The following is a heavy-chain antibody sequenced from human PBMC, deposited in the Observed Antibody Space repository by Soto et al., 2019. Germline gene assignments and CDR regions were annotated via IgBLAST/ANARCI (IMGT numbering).Heavy chain of an antibody. CDR3: ATDLAVAGTGLNYYYVMDV. J-gene: IGHJ6*02. V-gene: IGHV3-49*03. CDR2: IRSKAYGGTT. Sequence: PGGSLRLSCTASGFTFGDYAMSWFRQAPGKGLEWVGFIRSKAYGGTTEYAASVKGRFTISRDNSKNTLYLQMNSLRAEDTAVYYCATDLAVAGTGLNYYYVMDVWGQGTTVTVSS. CDR1: GFTFGDYA. D-gene: IGHD6-19*01.